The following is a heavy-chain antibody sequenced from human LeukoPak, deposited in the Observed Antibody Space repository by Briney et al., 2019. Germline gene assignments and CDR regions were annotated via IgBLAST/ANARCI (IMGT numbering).Heavy chain of an antibody. CDR3: ARGGLANYFDY. J-gene: IGHJ4*02. Sequence: SETLSLTCVVYGGSFSGYYWCWIRQPPGKGLEWIGEINHSGTTNYNPSLKSRVTISVDTSKNQFSLKLTSVTAADTAVYYCARGGLANYFDYWGQGTLVPVSS. D-gene: IGHD3/OR15-3a*01. V-gene: IGHV4-34*01. CDR2: INHSGTT. CDR1: GGSFSGYY.